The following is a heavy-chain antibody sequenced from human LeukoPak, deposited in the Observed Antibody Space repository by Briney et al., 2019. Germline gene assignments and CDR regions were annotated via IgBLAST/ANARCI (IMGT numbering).Heavy chain of an antibody. CDR1: GFTFGGYW. D-gene: IGHD6-19*01. Sequence: SGGSLRLSCAASGFTFGGYWMSWVRHVPRKGLEWVGNIKQDGGEIYYVDPVKGRFTISRDNAKNSLYLQMNSLRTEDSAVYYCARDGIGWYSPTPQDYWGQGTLVTVSS. CDR3: ARDGIGWYSPTPQDY. J-gene: IGHJ4*02. CDR2: IKQDGGEI. V-gene: IGHV3-7*03.